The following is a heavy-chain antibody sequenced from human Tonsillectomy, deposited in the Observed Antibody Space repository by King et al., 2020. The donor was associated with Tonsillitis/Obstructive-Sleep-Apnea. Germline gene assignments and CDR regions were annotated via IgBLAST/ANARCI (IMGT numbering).Heavy chain of an antibody. Sequence: VQLVESGGGLVQPGGSLRLSCVASGFTFSNYWMTWVRQAPGKGLEWVANIKEDGSEKNYVDSVKGRFSISRDNAKNSLYLQMNSLRAEDTAVYYCARDRSPTWGSIYYDAVDIWGQGTMVTVSS. CDR1: GFTFSNYW. CDR3: ARDRSPTWGSIYYDAVDI. D-gene: IGHD3-22*01. J-gene: IGHJ3*02. CDR2: IKEDGSEK. V-gene: IGHV3-7*03.